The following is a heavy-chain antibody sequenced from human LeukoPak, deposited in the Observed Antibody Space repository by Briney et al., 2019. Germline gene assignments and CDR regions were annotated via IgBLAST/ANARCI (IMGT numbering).Heavy chain of an antibody. CDR3: AKDEGEFTFDY. CDR1: GGSISTYY. V-gene: IGHV4-4*07. J-gene: IGHJ4*02. CDR2: IYSSGST. Sequence: SETLSLTCSVSGGSISTYYWSWIRQPAGKGLEWIGRIYSSGSTNYNPSLKSRVTMSVDTSTNQFSLKLSSVTAADTAVYYCAKDEGEFTFDYWGQVTLVTVSS. D-gene: IGHD3-16*01.